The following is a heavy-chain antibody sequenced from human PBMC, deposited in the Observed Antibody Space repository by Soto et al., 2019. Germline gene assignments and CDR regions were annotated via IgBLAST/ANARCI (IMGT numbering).Heavy chain of an antibody. CDR3: ARGPDYSNYYYYGMDV. D-gene: IGHD4-4*01. CDR2: ISSSSSTI. J-gene: IGHJ6*02. Sequence: SLRLSCAASGFTFSSYSMNWVRQAPGKGLEWVSYISSSSSTIYYADSVKGRFTISRDNAKNSLYLQMNSLRDEDTAVYYCARGPDYSNYYYYGMDVWGQGTPVTVSS. V-gene: IGHV3-48*02. CDR1: GFTFSSYS.